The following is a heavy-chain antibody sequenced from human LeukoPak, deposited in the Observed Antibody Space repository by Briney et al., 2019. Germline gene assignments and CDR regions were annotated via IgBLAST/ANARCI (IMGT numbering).Heavy chain of an antibody. CDR3: AKVSAAGFDY. CDR1: GFTFSSYA. CDR2: ISGSGGST. D-gene: IGHD6-13*01. J-gene: IGHJ4*02. V-gene: IGHV3-23*01. Sequence: GGSLRLSCAASGFTFSSYAMSWVRQAPGKGLKWVSAISGSGGSTHYADSVKGRFTISRDNSKNTLYLQMNSLRAEDTAAYYCAKVSAAGFDYWGQGTLVTVSS.